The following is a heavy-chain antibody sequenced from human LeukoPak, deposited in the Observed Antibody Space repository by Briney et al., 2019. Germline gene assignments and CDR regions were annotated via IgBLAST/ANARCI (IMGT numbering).Heavy chain of an antibody. CDR2: ISSNGGST. V-gene: IGHV3-64*01. Sequence: GRSLRLSCAASGFTFSSYAMHWVRQAPGKGLEYVSAISSNGGSTYYANSVKGRFTISRDNSKNTLYLQMGSLRAEDMAVYYCARGLRGYDAFDIWGQGTMVTVSS. J-gene: IGHJ3*02. CDR1: GFTFSSYA. D-gene: IGHD1-26*01. CDR3: ARGLRGYDAFDI.